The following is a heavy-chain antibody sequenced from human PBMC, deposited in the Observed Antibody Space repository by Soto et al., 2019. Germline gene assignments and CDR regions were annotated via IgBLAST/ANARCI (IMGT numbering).Heavy chain of an antibody. J-gene: IGHJ6*02. V-gene: IGHV3-30*18. CDR2: ISYDGSNK. CDR1: GFKFSRYG. D-gene: IGHD1-26*01. CDR3: AKDVVVGATTGLGDYYYYYGMDV. Sequence: RISSGGAGFKFSRYGIHWIRKAPGKGLEWVAVISYDGSNKYYADSVKGRFTISRDNSKNTLYLQMNSLRAEDTAVYYCAKDVVVGATTGLGDYYYYYGMDVWGQGTTVTVSS.